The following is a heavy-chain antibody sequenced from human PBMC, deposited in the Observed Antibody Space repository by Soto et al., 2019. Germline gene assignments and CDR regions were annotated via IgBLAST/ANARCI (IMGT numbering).Heavy chain of an antibody. CDR2: IDWVDDK. CDR3: ARTLGTTIFGMVTPNRYGMDV. CDR1: GFSLNTSEMC. Sequence: GPTLGNHTQTLTLTCTFSGFSLNTSEMCVSWIRQPPGKALEWLALIDWVDDKFYSSSLKTRLTISKDTSKNQVVLTLTNVDPVDTATYYCARTLGTTIFGMVTPNRYGMDVWGQGTAVTVSS. V-gene: IGHV2-70*01. J-gene: IGHJ6*02. D-gene: IGHD3-3*01.